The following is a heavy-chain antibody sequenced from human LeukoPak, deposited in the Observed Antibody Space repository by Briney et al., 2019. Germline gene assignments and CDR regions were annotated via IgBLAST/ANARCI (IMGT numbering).Heavy chain of an antibody. D-gene: IGHD2-8*01. Sequence: PSETLSLTCAASGYSISSGYYWVWIRQPPGKGLGRIGGITHRGSPYYNPSLKSQFTISVDTSKNQFSLKLSSVTAAYTAVYYCARHPIVLMVCALNWFDPWGQGTLVTVSS. V-gene: IGHV4-38-2*01. CDR2: ITHRGSP. J-gene: IGHJ5*02. CDR1: GYSISSGYY. CDR3: ARHPIVLMVCALNWFDP.